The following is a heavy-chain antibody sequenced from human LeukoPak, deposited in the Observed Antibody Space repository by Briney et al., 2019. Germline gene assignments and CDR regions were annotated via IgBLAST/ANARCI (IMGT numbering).Heavy chain of an antibody. CDR2: INPSGGST. CDR1: GYTFTSYY. CDR3: ARDAVYNWNYYYYYYMDV. D-gene: IGHD1-20*01. Sequence: ASVTVSCTASGYTFTSYYMHWVRQAPGQGLEWMGIINPSGGSTSYAQKFQGRVTMTRDTSTSTVYMELSSLRSEDTAVYYCARDAVYNWNYYYYYYMDVWGKGTTVTVSS. V-gene: IGHV1-46*01. J-gene: IGHJ6*03.